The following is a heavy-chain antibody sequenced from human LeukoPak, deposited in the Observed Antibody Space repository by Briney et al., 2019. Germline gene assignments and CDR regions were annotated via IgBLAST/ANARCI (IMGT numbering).Heavy chain of an antibody. Sequence: ASVKVSCKASGYTFTGYYMHWLRQAPGQGLEWMGRINPNNSATNYAQKLQGRVTITGDTSISTAYMELSSLRSDDTAVYYCTRESGSYHGNDYWGQGTLVTVSS. V-gene: IGHV1-2*06. CDR1: GYTFTGYY. D-gene: IGHD1-26*01. CDR2: INPNNSAT. J-gene: IGHJ4*02. CDR3: TRESGSYHGNDY.